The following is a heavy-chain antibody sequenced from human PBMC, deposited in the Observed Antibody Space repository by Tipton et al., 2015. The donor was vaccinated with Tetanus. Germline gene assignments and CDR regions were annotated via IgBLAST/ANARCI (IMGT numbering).Heavy chain of an antibody. V-gene: IGHV4-59*08. CDR3: ARQLWGYWFDP. J-gene: IGHJ5*02. D-gene: IGHD7-27*01. CDR1: GGSISTYH. CDR2: IDYFGTT. Sequence: TLSLTCTVSGGSISTYHWNWIRQFPGKGLEWIGYIDYFGTTKYNPSLKSRVAMSVDTSKNQLSLRLVSVTASDTAIYYCARQLWGYWFDPWGQGTLVTVSS.